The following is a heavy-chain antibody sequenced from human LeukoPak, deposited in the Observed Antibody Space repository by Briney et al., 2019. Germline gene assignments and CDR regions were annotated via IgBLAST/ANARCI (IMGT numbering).Heavy chain of an antibody. CDR1: GFTFSSYA. J-gene: IGHJ4*02. CDR3: AKAERYSSSEASGFDY. V-gene: IGHV3-23*01. D-gene: IGHD6-6*01. CDR2: ISGSGGST. Sequence: GGSLRLSCAASGFTFSSYAMSWVRQAPGKGLEWVSAISGSGGSTYYADSVKGRFTISRDNSKNTLYLQMNSLRAEDTAVYYCAKAERYSSSEASGFDYWGQGILVTVSS.